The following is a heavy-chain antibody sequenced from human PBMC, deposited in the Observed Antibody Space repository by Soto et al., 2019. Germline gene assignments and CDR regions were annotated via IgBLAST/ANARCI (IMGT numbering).Heavy chain of an antibody. CDR1: GGTFSNYA. CDR2: IITFLASA. Sequence: QVQLVQSGAEVKKPGSSVKVSCKASGGTFSNYAINWVRQAPGQGLEWMGGIITFLASANYAQKFQGRVKITADESTSTAYMELSSLRSEDTALYYCARDPLVRGVTSAVDIWGQGTLVTVSS. D-gene: IGHD3-10*01. V-gene: IGHV1-69*01. CDR3: ARDPLVRGVTSAVDI. J-gene: IGHJ3*02.